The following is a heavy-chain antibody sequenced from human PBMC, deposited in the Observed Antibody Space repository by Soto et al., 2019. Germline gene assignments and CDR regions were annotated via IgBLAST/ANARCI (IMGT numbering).Heavy chain of an antibody. D-gene: IGHD3-9*01. J-gene: IGHJ4*02. Sequence: SKTLYLTCTVSGGSISSYYWSWIRQPPGKGLEWIGYIYHSGSTNYNPSLKSRSTISLHTSNNQFSLKLSSVTAADTSVYYCVRRYYDILTGYYHFDYWGKGTLVTDSS. V-gene: IGHV4-59*08. CDR1: GGSISSYY. CDR2: IYHSGST. CDR3: VRRYYDILTGYYHFDY.